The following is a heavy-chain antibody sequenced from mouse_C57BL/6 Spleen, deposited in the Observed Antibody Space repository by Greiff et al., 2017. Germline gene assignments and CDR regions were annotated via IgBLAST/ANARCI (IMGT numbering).Heavy chain of an antibody. CDR2: ISSGGSYT. CDR1: GFTFSSYG. D-gene: IGHD2-4*01. J-gene: IGHJ1*03. Sequence: DVMLVESGGDLVKPGGSLKLSCAASGFTFSSYGMSWVRQTPDKRLEWVATISSGGSYTYYPDSVKGRFTISRDNAKNTLYLQMSSLKSEDTAMYYCARGGYDYDWYFDVWGTGTTVTVSS. V-gene: IGHV5-6*02. CDR3: ARGGYDYDWYFDV.